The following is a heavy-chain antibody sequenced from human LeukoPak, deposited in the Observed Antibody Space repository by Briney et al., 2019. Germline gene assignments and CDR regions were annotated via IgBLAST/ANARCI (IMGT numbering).Heavy chain of an antibody. Sequence: PSETLSLTCTVSGDSVNTYYWSWIRQPPGKGLEWIGYLSYTRTTNYNPALKSPLNISVDKSNNQLSLRLTSVTAADAAVYYCARGGSVRSRTFDIWGQGTMVTVSS. J-gene: IGHJ3*02. CDR1: GDSVNTYY. V-gene: IGHV4-59*02. CDR3: ARGGSVRSRTFDI. CDR2: LSYTRTT. D-gene: IGHD4-11*01.